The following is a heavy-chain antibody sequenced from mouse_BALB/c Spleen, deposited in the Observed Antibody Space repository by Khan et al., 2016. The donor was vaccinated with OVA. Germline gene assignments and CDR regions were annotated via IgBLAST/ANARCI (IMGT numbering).Heavy chain of an antibody. CDR3: ARRALDY. V-gene: IGHV1S135*01. CDR1: DYSFTSYY. Sequence: VQLKESGPELMKPGDSVKISCKASDYSFTSYYMHWVKQSHGKSLEWIGCIDPFNGGTTYNQKFKGKATLTVDKSSSTAFMHHSILTSEDTAIYYCARRALDYWGQGTSVTVSS. J-gene: IGHJ4*01. CDR2: IDPFNGGT.